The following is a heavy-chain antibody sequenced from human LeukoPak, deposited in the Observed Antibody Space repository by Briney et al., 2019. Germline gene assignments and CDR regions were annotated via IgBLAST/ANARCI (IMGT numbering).Heavy chain of an antibody. D-gene: IGHD3-9*01. CDR3: AKAANYDILTGYYPDY. CDR2: ITGGGDTT. CDR1: GFTFSSYA. V-gene: IGHV3-23*01. Sequence: GGSLRLSCAASGFTFSSYAMTWVRQAPGKGREWVSAITGGGDTTYYADSVKGRFTISRDNSKNTLYLQMNNLRAEDTAIYYCAKAANYDILTGYYPDYWGQGTLVTVSS. J-gene: IGHJ4*02.